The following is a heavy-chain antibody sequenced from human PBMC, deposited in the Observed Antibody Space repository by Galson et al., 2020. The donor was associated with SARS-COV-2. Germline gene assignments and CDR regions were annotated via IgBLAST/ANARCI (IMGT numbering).Heavy chain of an antibody. D-gene: IGHD1-26*01. V-gene: IGHV4-59*08. CDR2: IFHSGTT. Sequence: ETSETLSLTCNVSGGSITSYFWSWIRQSPGRGLEYIGHIFHSGTTNYNPSLKSRVTISIDTSKNQFSLKLTSLTAADTAVYYCARATTSWVWFDPWGQGILVTVSS. J-gene: IGHJ5*02. CDR3: ARATTSWVWFDP. CDR1: GGSITSYF.